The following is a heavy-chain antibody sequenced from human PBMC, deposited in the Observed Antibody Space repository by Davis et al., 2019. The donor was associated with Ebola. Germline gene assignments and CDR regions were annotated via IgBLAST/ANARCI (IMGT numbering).Heavy chain of an antibody. CDR1: GDSVSSGSTG. CDR2: TYYSSKRYK. J-gene: IGHJ5*02. D-gene: IGHD1-1*01. V-gene: IGHV6-1*01. Sequence: HSQILSLPLAIPGDSVSSGSTGWIWIRLSPSRGLEWLGRTYYSSKRYKDYAVSVKRRITINLDTSKNQFSLQLNSWTPEDTAVYYCASGWVRGGGVDPWGQGTPVTVSS. CDR3: ASGWVRGGGVDP.